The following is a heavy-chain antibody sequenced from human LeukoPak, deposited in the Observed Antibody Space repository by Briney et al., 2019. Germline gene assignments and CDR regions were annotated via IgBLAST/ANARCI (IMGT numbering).Heavy chain of an antibody. CDR2: ISAYNGNT. V-gene: IGHV1-18*01. CDR1: GYTFTSYG. CDR3: ARDRSSSWSGLFDY. J-gene: IGHJ4*02. Sequence: ASVKVSCKASGYTFTSYGISWVRQAPGQGLEWMGWISAYNGNTNYAQKLQGRVTMTTDTSTSTAYMELRSLRSDDTAVYYCARDRSSSWSGLFDYWGQGTLVTVSS. D-gene: IGHD6-13*01.